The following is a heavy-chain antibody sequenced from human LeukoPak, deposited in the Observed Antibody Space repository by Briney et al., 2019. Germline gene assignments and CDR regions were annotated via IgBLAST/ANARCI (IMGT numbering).Heavy chain of an antibody. J-gene: IGHJ4*02. CDR1: AFTFSDYY. CDR3: ARAGRGVAVHDF. D-gene: IGHD2-21*01. Sequence: PGGSLRLSCAASAFTFSDYYMSWIRQAPGKGLEWVSYISSSGSSIYYADSVKGRFTISRDNAKHSLYLQMNSLRAEDTAVYYCARAGRGVAVHDFWGQGTLVTVSS. V-gene: IGHV3-11*01. CDR2: ISSSGSSI.